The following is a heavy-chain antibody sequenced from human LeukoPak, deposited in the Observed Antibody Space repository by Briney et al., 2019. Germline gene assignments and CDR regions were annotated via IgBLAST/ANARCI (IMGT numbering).Heavy chain of an antibody. Sequence: SETLSLTCTVSGGSISSGGYCWSWIRQHPGKGLEWIGYIYHSGSTSYNPSLRSRVTISVDTSKNQFSLNLSSVTAADTAVYYCARVPYDSSGYGYFDYRGQGTLVTVSS. D-gene: IGHD3-22*01. CDR1: GGSISSGGYC. J-gene: IGHJ4*02. CDR2: IYHSGST. V-gene: IGHV4-31*03. CDR3: ARVPYDSSGYGYFDY.